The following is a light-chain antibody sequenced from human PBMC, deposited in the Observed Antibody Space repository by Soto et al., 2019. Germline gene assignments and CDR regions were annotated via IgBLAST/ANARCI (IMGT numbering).Light chain of an antibody. CDR1: QSVVTSY. CDR2: GAL. Sequence: EIVLTQSPATLSLSPGERATLSCQTSQSVVTSYLAWYQQKYGQSPRLLIYGALYRAPGIPDRCSGRGAGTDCILSISRLEPEDFAVYDCQYYDESMWTVGRGTKVEI. J-gene: IGKJ1*01. V-gene: IGKV3-20*01. CDR3: QYYDESMWT.